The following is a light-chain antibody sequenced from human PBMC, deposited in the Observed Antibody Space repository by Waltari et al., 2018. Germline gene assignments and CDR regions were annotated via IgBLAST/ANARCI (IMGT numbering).Light chain of an antibody. CDR2: GSS. CDR3: QSYDTSLSVV. Sequence: QSVLTQPPSVSGAPGQKVTISCTGSGSNIGAGYDVHWYQQLPRAAPKLLIYGSSSRPLGVPDRFFGSTSGTSASRAITGLQAEDEGDYYCQSYDTSLSVVFGGGTKLTVL. V-gene: IGLV1-40*01. J-gene: IGLJ3*02. CDR1: GSNIGAGYD.